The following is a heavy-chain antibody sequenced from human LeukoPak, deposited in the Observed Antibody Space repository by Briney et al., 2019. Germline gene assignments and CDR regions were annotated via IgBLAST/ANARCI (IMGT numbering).Heavy chain of an antibody. CDR3: ARILRYYGSGSYGY. CDR1: GGSLSGYQ. V-gene: IGHV4-34*01. Sequence: SETLSLTCAVYGGSLSGYQWSWVRQPPGKGLEWIGEINHSGVGDYNPSLKSRVTISLDTSKNQFSLRLRSVTAADTAMYYCARILRYYGSGSYGYWGQGTQVTVSS. D-gene: IGHD3-10*01. J-gene: IGHJ4*02. CDR2: INHSGVG.